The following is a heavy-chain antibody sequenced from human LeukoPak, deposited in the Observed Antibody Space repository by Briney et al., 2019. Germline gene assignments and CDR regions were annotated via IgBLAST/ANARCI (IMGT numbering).Heavy chain of an antibody. CDR3: ARFRFAVTLDY. J-gene: IGHJ4*02. CDR1: GGSFSGYY. CDR2: INHSGST. D-gene: IGHD4-11*01. V-gene: IGHV4-34*01. Sequence: SETLSLTCAVYGGSFSGYYWSWIRQPPGKGLEWIGEINHSGSTNYNPPLKSRVTISVDTSKNQFSLKLSSVTAADTAVYYCARFRFAVTLDYWGQGTLVTVSS.